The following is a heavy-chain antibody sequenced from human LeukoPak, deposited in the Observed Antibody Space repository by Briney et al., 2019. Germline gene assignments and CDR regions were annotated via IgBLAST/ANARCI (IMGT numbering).Heavy chain of an antibody. J-gene: IGHJ4*02. Sequence: GGSLRLSCAASGFTLSTYWMHWVRQAPGKGLVWVSRINSDGSSTSYADSVKGRFTISRDNAKNTLFLQMNSLRAEDTAVYYCARYSSAWHAVDYWGQGTLVTVSS. V-gene: IGHV3-74*01. D-gene: IGHD6-19*01. CDR3: ARYSSAWHAVDY. CDR1: GFTLSTYW. CDR2: INSDGSST.